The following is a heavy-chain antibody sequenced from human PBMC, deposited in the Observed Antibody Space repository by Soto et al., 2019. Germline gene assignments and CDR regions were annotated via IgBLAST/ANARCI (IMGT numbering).Heavy chain of an antibody. V-gene: IGHV3-23*01. Sequence: EVQLLEAGGGLVQIGESLRLSCAASGFTFGSYAMSWVRQAPGRGLEWVSSISGSGTTTYYADSVKGRFTISRDNSRNTVYLRMNSLRGDDMAVYYCAKAPKGNYYYGLGVWCQGTTVTVSS. CDR3: AKAPKGNYYYGLGV. CDR2: ISGSGTTT. CDR1: GFTFGSYA. J-gene: IGHJ6*02.